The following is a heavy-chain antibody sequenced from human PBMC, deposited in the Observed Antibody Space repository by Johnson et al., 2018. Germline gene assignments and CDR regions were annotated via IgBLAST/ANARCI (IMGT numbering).Heavy chain of an antibody. CDR3: AREIL. D-gene: IGHD3-3*01. CDR2: ISWNSGSI. CDR1: GPSFDDND. J-gene: IGHJ4*02. V-gene: IGHV3-9*01. Sequence: VQLVQSGGGLVQPGRSLRLSCAASGPSFDDNDMHWVRQVPGKGLEWVSGISWNSGSIAYADSVKGRFTLSRDTAKNPLYLQMNSLRAEDTAVYYCAREILWGQGTLVTVSS.